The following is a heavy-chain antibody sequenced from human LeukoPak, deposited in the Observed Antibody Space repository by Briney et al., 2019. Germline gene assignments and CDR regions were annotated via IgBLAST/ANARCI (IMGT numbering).Heavy chain of an antibody. D-gene: IGHD3-22*01. CDR3: ARQYDSSGYYYFDY. Sequence: SETLSLTCTVSGGSISSSSNYWGWIRQPPGKGLEWIGSIYYSGSSYYNPSLKSRVTISVDTSKNQFSLELSSVTAADTAVYYCARQYDSSGYYYFDYWGQGTLVTVSS. V-gene: IGHV4-39*01. CDR2: IYYSGSS. CDR1: GGSISSSSNY. J-gene: IGHJ4*02.